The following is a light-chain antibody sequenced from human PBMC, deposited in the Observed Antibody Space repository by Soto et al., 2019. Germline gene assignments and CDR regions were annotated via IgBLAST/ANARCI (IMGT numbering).Light chain of an antibody. CDR3: AAWDDSLPDYV. V-gene: IGLV1-44*01. Sequence: QSVLTQAPSASETPGQRVTISCSGGSSNIGRNTVNWYQQLPGTAPKLLIYSNNRRPSGVPDRFSGSKSGTSASLAISGLQSEDEADYYCAAWDDSLPDYVFGTGTRSPS. CDR1: SSNIGRNT. J-gene: IGLJ1*01. CDR2: SNN.